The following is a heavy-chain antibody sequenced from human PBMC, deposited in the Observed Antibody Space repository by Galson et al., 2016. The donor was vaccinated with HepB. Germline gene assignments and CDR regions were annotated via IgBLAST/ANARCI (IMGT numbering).Heavy chain of an antibody. CDR1: GLTFNEYW. V-gene: IGHV3-7*03. CDR2: IKQDGSKR. J-gene: IGHJ3*01. D-gene: IGHD3-22*01. CDR3: ARDRTYYSNSIYYDIFDL. Sequence: SLRLSCAASGLTFNEYWMTWVRQAPGKGLEWVANIKQDGSKRNYVDSVMGRFTISRDNAKNSLYLQVNSLRAEDTAVYYCARDRTYYSNSIYYDIFDLWGQGTMITVSS.